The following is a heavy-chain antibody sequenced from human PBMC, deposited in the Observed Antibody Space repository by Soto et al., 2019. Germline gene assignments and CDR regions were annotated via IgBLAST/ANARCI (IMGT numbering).Heavy chain of an antibody. Sequence: ASETLSLPRAVSGVTIIDYYWRWIRQPPGKGLEWIGYNYHSGTTNYNPSLKSRVTISVDTSKNQFSLRLTSVTAADTAIYYCVREAYIGYGHAIDHWGQGILVTVSS. CDR1: GVTIIDYY. CDR3: VREAYIGYGHAIDH. D-gene: IGHD5-12*01. J-gene: IGHJ4*02. V-gene: IGHV4-59*01. CDR2: NYHSGTT.